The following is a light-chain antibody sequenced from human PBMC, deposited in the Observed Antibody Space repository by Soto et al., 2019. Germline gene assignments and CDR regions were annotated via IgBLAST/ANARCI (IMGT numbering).Light chain of an antibody. CDR2: GDN. Sequence: QALLTQPPIAAASPGQLVSISFSGRSSNIGSHPVNWYQQLPGTAPKLLLYGDNQRPSGVPDRFSGSKSGTSASLAISGLQSEDEAHYYCASWDNSLNGLYVFGTGTKVTVL. CDR3: ASWDNSLNGLYV. V-gene: IGLV1-44*01. CDR1: SSNIGSHP. J-gene: IGLJ1*01.